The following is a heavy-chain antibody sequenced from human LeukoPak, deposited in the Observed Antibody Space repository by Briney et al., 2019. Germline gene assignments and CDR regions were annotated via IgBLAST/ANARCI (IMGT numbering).Heavy chain of an antibody. J-gene: IGHJ4*02. CDR1: GFTFSSYA. D-gene: IGHD3-3*01. CDR2: ISGSGGST. V-gene: IGHV3-23*01. CDR3: ATMGYDFWSGYWPDY. Sequence: PGGSLRLSCAASGFTFSSYAMSWVRQAPGKGLEWVSTISGSGGSTDYADSVKGQFTISRDNSKNTLYLQIDSLGAEDTAEYYCATMGYDFWSGYWPDYWGQGTLVTVSS.